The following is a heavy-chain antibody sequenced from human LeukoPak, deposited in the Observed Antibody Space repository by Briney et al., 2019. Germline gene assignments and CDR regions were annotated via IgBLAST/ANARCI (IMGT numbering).Heavy chain of an antibody. CDR1: GFIFRSHG. CDR3: ARDSSGWYHWFDP. Sequence: GGSLRLSCAASGFIFRSHGMNWVRQAPGKGLEWVSGISPSGDITYYADSVKGGFTISRENYNKTLYLQMNSLSVEDTAVYYCARDSSGWYHWFDPRGQGTLVTVSS. J-gene: IGHJ5*02. V-gene: IGHV3-23*01. CDR2: ISPSGDIT. D-gene: IGHD6-19*01.